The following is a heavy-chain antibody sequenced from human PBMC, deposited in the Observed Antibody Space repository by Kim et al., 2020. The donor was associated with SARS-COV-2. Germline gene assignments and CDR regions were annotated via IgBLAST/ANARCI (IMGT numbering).Heavy chain of an antibody. J-gene: IGHJ6*02. CDR2: VNSDGSTT. V-gene: IGHV3-74*01. D-gene: IGHD2-15*01. Sequence: GGSLRLSCAASGFIFNNYWMHWVRQAQGKGLVWVSCVNSDGSTTSYADSVKGRFTISRDNAKSTLYLQMNSLTAEDTAVFYCGRGYCSSGTCYGDGMDVWGQGTTVTVSS. CDR1: GFIFNNYW. CDR3: GRGYCSSGTCYGDGMDV.